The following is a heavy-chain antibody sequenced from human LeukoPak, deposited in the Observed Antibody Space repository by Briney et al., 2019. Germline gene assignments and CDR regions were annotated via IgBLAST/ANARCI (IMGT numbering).Heavy chain of an antibody. CDR1: GGSISSYY. J-gene: IGHJ4*02. D-gene: IGHD3-10*01. CDR3: ARHKTPTMVRGVIPYYFDY. Sequence: SETLSLTCTVSGGSISSYYWSWIRQPPGKGLEWIGYIYYSGSTNYNPSLKSRVTISVDTSKNQFSLKLSSVTAADTAVYYCARHKTPTMVRGVIPYYFDYWGQGTLVTVSS. V-gene: IGHV4-59*08. CDR2: IYYSGST.